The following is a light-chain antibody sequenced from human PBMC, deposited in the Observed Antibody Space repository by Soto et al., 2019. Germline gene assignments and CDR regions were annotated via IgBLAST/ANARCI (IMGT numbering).Light chain of an antibody. CDR3: QQYNKWPLT. V-gene: IGKV3-15*01. CDR1: ESVGSN. J-gene: IGKJ4*01. CDR2: GAS. Sequence: ETVMTQSPATLSVSPGERVTLSCRASESVGSNLAWYQQKPGQAPRLLSFGASTRATGVPARFSGSGSGKEFTLTIRSLPAEDFAVYYCQQYNKWPLTFGGGTKVEI.